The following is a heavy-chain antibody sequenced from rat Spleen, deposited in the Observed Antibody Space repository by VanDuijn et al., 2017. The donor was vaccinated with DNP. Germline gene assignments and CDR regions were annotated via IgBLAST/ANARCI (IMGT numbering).Heavy chain of an antibody. D-gene: IGHD1-7*01. CDR2: ISSGGST. J-gene: IGHJ2*01. V-gene: IGHV2S12*01. CDR1: GFTFSDYN. CDR3: ARVGLPYYGYPYYFDY. Sequence: VHLVESGGDLVQPGRSLKLSCAASGFTFSDYNMAWVRQPPGKGLEWIAAISSGGSTYYNSVFKSRLSISRDTSKSQVLLKMNSLQTEDTAMYFCARVGLPYYGYPYYFDYWGQGVMVTVSS.